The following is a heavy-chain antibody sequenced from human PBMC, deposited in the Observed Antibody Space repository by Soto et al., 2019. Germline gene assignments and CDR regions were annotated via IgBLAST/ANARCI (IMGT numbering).Heavy chain of an antibody. CDR2: IRSKAYGGTT. V-gene: IGHV3-49*03. CDR3: TRVDISYSNPPTSYYYYMDV. J-gene: IGHJ6*03. CDR1: GFTFGDYA. D-gene: IGHD4-4*01. Sequence: GGSLRLSCTASGFTFGDYAMSWFRQAPGKGLEWVGFIRSKAYGGTTEYAASVKGRFTISRDDSKSIAYLQMNSLKTEDTAVYYCTRVDISYSNPPTSYYYYMDVWGKGTTVTVSS.